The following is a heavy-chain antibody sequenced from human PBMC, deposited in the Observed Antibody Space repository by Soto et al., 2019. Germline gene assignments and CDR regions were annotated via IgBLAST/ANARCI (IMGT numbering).Heavy chain of an antibody. Sequence: SVKVSCKASGGTFSNHAINWVRQAPGQGPEWMGVIILPFGTPNYSQKFQGRVTITADKSTSTAYMELSSLRSEDTAVYYCAGEEVGATKVNHDYWGQGTLVTVSS. CDR2: IILPFGTP. CDR1: GGTFSNHA. V-gene: IGHV1-69*06. CDR3: AGEEVGATKVNHDY. D-gene: IGHD1-26*01. J-gene: IGHJ4*02.